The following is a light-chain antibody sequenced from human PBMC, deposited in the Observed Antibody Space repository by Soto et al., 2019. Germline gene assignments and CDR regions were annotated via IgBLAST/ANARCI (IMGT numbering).Light chain of an antibody. CDR3: CSFAGSYTSYV. CDR1: SSDVGAYKY. CDR2: NGN. J-gene: IGLJ1*01. V-gene: IGLV2-11*01. Sequence: SVLTQPRSVSGSPGQSVTLSCPGTSSDVGAYKYVSWYQQHPGKAPKLMIYNGNTRPSGVPDRFSGSKSGDTASLTISGLQAEDDADYYCCSFAGSYTSYVFGTGTKVTVL.